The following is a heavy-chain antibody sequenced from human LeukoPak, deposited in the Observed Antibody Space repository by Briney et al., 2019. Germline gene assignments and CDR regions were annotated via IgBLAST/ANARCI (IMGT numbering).Heavy chain of an antibody. V-gene: IGHV5-51*01. Sequence: ESLKISCKGSGYTFSSYWIGWVRQMPGKGLEWMGIIYPGDSDTRYSPSFQGQVTISADKSISTAYLQWSSLKASDTAMYYCARWAQEEQPKELSFDYWGQGTLVTVSS. D-gene: IGHD1/OR15-1a*01. CDR3: ARWAQEEQPKELSFDY. CDR2: IYPGDSDT. J-gene: IGHJ4*02. CDR1: GYTFSSYW.